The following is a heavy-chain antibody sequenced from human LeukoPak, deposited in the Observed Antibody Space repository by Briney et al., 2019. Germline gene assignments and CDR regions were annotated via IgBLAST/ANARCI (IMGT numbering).Heavy chain of an antibody. Sequence: SQTLSLTCTVSGGSISSGSYYWSWIRQPAGKGLEWIGRIYTSGSPNYNPSLKSRVTISVDTSKIQFSLKLSSVTAADTAVYYCAGSYRYAFDIWGQGTMVTVSS. CDR3: AGSYRYAFDI. CDR1: GGSISSGSYY. V-gene: IGHV4-61*02. D-gene: IGHD1-26*01. CDR2: IYTSGSP. J-gene: IGHJ3*02.